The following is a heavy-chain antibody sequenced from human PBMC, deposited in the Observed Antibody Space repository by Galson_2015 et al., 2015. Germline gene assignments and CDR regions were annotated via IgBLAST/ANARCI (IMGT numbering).Heavy chain of an antibody. D-gene: IGHD6-19*01. J-gene: IGHJ2*01. CDR3: ARAIAVAGQRRDFDL. V-gene: IGHV4-59*01. Sequence: ATLSLPCTVSGGSISSYYWNWIRQPPGKGLEWVGHINYSGSINHNPSLKSRVTMSVDTSKNQFSLNLTSVTDADTAVYYCARAIAVAGQRRDFDLWGRGTLVTVSS. CDR1: GGSISSYY. CDR2: INYSGSI.